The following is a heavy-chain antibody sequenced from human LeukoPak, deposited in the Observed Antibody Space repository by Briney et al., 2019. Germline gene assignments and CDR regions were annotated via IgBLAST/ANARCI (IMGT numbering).Heavy chain of an antibody. V-gene: IGHV3-23*01. CDR3: VKDRLYDRSGYYAH. CDR1: GFTFSSYA. D-gene: IGHD3-22*01. Sequence: GGSLRLSCAASGFTFSSYAMSWVRQAPGKGLEWVSAISGSGGSTYYADSVKGRFTISRDNSKNTLYLQMNSLRAEDTALYYCVKDRLYDRSGYYAHWGQGTLVTVSS. J-gene: IGHJ4*02. CDR2: ISGSGGST.